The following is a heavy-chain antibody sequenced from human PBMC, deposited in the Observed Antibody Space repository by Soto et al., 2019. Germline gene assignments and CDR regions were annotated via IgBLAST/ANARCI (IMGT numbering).Heavy chain of an antibody. D-gene: IGHD3-3*01. J-gene: IGHJ5*02. CDR3: ARVGDRFDP. V-gene: IGHV4-59*01. CDR2: IYYSGST. Sequence: SGTLSLTCSVSGGSISSYYWSWIRQPPGKGLEWIGYIYYSGSTNYNPSLKSRVTISVDTSKNQFSLKLSSVTAADTAVYYCARVGDRFDPWGQGTLVTVSS. CDR1: GGSISSYY.